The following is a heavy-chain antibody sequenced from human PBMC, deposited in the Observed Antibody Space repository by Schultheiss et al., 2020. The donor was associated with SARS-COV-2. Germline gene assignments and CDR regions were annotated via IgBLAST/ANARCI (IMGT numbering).Heavy chain of an antibody. CDR3: ARFGNTGTYSNWFDP. D-gene: IGHD1-1*01. V-gene: IGHV3-30*03. CDR1: GFTFSSYG. Sequence: GGSLRLSCAASGFTFSSYGMHWVRQAPGKGLEWVAVISYDGSNKYYADSVKGRYTISRDNSKNTLYLQMDSLRAEDTAVYYCARFGNTGTYSNWFDPWGQGTLVTVSS. CDR2: ISYDGSNK. J-gene: IGHJ5*02.